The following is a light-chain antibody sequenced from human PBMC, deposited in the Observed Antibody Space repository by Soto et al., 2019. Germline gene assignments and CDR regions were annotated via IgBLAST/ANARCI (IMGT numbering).Light chain of an antibody. V-gene: IGLV2-14*01. Sequence: QSALTQPASVSGSPGQSITISCTGTSSDVGGYNYVSWYQQHPGTAPKLMIYEVSNRPSGVSNRFSGSKSGNTASLTIYGLQAEDEADYYCSSYTSSSTLVFGGGTKLTVL. CDR2: EVS. J-gene: IGLJ2*01. CDR1: SSDVGGYNY. CDR3: SSYTSSSTLV.